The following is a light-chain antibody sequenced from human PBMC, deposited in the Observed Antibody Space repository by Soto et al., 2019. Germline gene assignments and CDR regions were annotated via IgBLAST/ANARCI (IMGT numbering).Light chain of an antibody. J-gene: IGLJ2*01. CDR1: SANIGGNY. Sequence: QSVLTQPPSVSAAPGQKVTISCSGSSANIGGNYVSWYQHIPGTAPKLVIYDSDKRPSEIPDRFSGSKSGTSATLDITGLQTGDGADYYCGAWDGSLSVVLFGGGTKVTVL. CDR3: GAWDGSLSVVL. CDR2: DSD. V-gene: IGLV1-51*01.